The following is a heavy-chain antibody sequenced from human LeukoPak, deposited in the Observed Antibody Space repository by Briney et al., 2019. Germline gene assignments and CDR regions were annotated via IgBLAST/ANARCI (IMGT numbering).Heavy chain of an antibody. CDR3: ARAGYTAIVAFDI. J-gene: IGHJ3*02. Sequence: PSETLSLTCAVSGYSIISGYYWGWIRQPPGKGLEWIGSIYHSGSTYYNPSLKSRVTISVDTSKNQFSLKLSSVTAADTAVYYCARAGYTAIVAFDIWGQGTMVTVSS. CDR1: GYSIISGYY. D-gene: IGHD5-18*01. CDR2: IYHSGST. V-gene: IGHV4-38-2*01.